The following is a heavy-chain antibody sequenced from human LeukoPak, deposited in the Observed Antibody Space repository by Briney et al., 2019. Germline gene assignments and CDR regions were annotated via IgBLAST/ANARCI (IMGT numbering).Heavy chain of an antibody. CDR3: TTGDIVVVPAAAYYFDY. Sequence: GGSLRLSCAASGFTFSNAWMSWVRQAPGKGLEWVGRIKSKTDGGTTDYAAPVKGRFTISRDDSKNTPYLQMNSLKTEDTAVYYCTTGDIVVVPAAAYYFDYWGQGTLVTVSS. V-gene: IGHV3-15*01. D-gene: IGHD2-2*01. J-gene: IGHJ4*02. CDR1: GFTFSNAW. CDR2: IKSKTDGGTT.